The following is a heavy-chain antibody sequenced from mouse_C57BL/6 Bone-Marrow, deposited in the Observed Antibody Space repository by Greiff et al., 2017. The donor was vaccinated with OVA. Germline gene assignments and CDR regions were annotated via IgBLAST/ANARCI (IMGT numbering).Heavy chain of an antibody. V-gene: IGHV1-64*01. CDR2: IHPNSGST. Sequence: QVQLKQPGAELVKPGASVKLSCKASGYTFTSYWMHWVKQRPGQGLEWIGMIHPNSGSTNYNEKFKSKATLTVDKSSSTAYMQLSSLTSEDSAVYYCARFDYRFAYWGQGTLVTVSA. J-gene: IGHJ3*01. CDR1: GYTFTSYW. CDR3: ARFDYRFAY. D-gene: IGHD2-4*01.